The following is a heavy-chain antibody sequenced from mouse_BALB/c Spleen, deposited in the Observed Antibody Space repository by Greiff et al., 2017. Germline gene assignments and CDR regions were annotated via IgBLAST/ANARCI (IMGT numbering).Heavy chain of an antibody. D-gene: IGHD3-1*01. V-gene: IGHV5-17*02. CDR1: GFTFSSFG. CDR2: ISSGSSTI. Sequence: EVHLVESGGGLVQPGGSRTLSCAASGFTFSSFGMHWVRQAPEKGLEWVAYISSGSSTIYYADTVKGRFTIYRDNPKNTLFLQMTSLRSEDTAMYYCARWASGGGYFDVWGAGTTVTVSS. CDR3: ARWASGGGYFDV. J-gene: IGHJ1*01.